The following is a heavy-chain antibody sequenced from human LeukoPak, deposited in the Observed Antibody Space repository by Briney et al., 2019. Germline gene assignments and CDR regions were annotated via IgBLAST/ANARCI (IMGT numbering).Heavy chain of an antibody. Sequence: GGSLRLSCAASGLTFDDYAMHWVRQAPGKGLEWVSGISWNSGSIGYADSVKGRFTISRDNAKNSLYLQMNSLRAEDTALYYCAKGGDAAASYGMDVWGQGTTVTVSS. CDR2: ISWNSGSI. D-gene: IGHD6-13*01. CDR3: AKGGDAAASYGMDV. CDR1: GLTFDDYA. J-gene: IGHJ6*02. V-gene: IGHV3-9*01.